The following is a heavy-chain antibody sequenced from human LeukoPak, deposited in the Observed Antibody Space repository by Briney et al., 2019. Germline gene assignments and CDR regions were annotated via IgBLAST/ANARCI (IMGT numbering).Heavy chain of an antibody. J-gene: IGHJ4*02. D-gene: IGHD3-22*01. CDR3: ARSRSYYDSSGGFDY. V-gene: IGHV1-2*02. Sequence: ASVKVSCKASGYTFTGYYMDWVRQAPGQGLEWMGWINPNSGGTKYAQKFQDRVTMTRDTSISTAYMELSRLRSDDTAVYYCARSRSYYDSSGGFDYWGQGTLVTVSS. CDR2: INPNSGGT. CDR1: GYTFTGYY.